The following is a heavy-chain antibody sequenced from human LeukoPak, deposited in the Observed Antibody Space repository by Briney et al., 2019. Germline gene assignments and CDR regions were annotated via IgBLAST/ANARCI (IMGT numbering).Heavy chain of an antibody. Sequence: GGSLRLSCAASGFTFSHYSMNWVRQAPGKGLEWVSSISASSSFIYYADSLKGRFTISRDNAKNSLYLQMNSLRAEDTAVFYCASAYCSRTSCEDFDYWVQGTLVTVSS. J-gene: IGHJ4*02. CDR2: ISASSSFI. CDR3: ASAYCSRTSCEDFDY. CDR1: GFTFSHYS. D-gene: IGHD2-2*01. V-gene: IGHV3-21*01.